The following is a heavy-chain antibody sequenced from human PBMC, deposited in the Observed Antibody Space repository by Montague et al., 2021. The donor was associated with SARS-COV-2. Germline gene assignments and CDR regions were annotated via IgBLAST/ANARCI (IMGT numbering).Heavy chain of an antibody. CDR1: GGSISSYY. J-gene: IGHJ3*02. CDR2: IYYSGST. V-gene: IGHV4-59*01. Sequence: SETLSLTCTVSGGSISSYYWSWIRQPPGKGLEWIGYIYYSGSTNXNSSLKSRVTISLDTSKNQFSLKLNSVTAADTAVYYCARASYGADAFDIWGQGTMVTVSS. CDR3: ARASYGADAFDI. D-gene: IGHD4/OR15-4a*01.